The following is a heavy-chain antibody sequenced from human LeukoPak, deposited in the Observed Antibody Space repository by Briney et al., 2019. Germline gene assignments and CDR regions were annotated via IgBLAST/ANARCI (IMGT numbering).Heavy chain of an antibody. J-gene: IGHJ4*02. CDR3: ARDGAYSGSYGSFDY. CDR2: INPSGGST. CDR1: GYTFTSYY. Sequence: ASVKVSCKASGYTFTSYYMHWVRQAPGQGLEWMGIINPSGGSTSYAQKFQGRVTITADESTSTAYMELSSLRSEDTAVYYCARDGAYSGSYGSFDYWGQETLVTVSS. D-gene: IGHD1-26*01. V-gene: IGHV1-46*01.